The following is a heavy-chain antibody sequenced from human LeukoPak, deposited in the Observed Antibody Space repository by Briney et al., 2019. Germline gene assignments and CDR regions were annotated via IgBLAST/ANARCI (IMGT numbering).Heavy chain of an antibody. CDR1: GYTFTSYD. V-gene: IGHV1-69*13. CDR2: IIPIFGTA. CDR3: ARGTTGGYSYGPDNWFDP. Sequence: GASVKVSCKASGYTFTSYDINWVRQAPGQGLEWMGGIIPIFGTANYAQKFQGRVTITADESTSTAYMELSSLRSEDTAVYYCARGTTGGYSYGPDNWFDPWGQGTLVTVSS. D-gene: IGHD5-18*01. J-gene: IGHJ5*02.